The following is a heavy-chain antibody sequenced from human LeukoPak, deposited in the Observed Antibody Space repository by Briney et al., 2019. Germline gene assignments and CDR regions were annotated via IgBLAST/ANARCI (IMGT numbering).Heavy chain of an antibody. CDR2: IYSGGST. J-gene: IGHJ4*02. CDR3: ARDLHPRLTGYFDY. V-gene: IGHV3-53*01. CDR1: GITFSDYY. Sequence: GGSLRLSCAVSGITFSDYYMSWLRQAPGKGLEWVSVIYSGGSTYYADSVEGRFTVSRDNPKNTLYLEMKSLRADDTAVYYCARDLHPRLTGYFDYWGQGTVVTVSS. D-gene: IGHD3-16*01.